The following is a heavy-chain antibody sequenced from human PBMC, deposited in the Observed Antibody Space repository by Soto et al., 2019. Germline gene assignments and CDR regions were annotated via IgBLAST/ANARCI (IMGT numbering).Heavy chain of an antibody. CDR1: GYTFTSYG. J-gene: IGHJ4*02. V-gene: IGHV1-18*01. CDR3: ARAHRFTGIAAAGSPDY. CDR2: ISAYNGNT. D-gene: IGHD6-13*01. Sequence: ASVKVSGKASGYTFTSYGISWVRQAPGQGLEWMGWISAYNGNTNYAQKLQGRVTMTTDTSTSTAYMELRSLRSDDTAVYYCARAHRFTGIAAAGSPDYWGQGTLVSVYS.